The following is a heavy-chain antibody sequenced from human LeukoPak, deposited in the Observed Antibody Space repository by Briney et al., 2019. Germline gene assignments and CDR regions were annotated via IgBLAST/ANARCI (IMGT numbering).Heavy chain of an antibody. CDR2: IGTYGGDT. J-gene: IGHJ5*01. CDR3: ARDLWNFYVDSGYNRDFDS. V-gene: IGHV1-18*01. CDR1: TSR. Sequence: ASVTVSCKATSRISWVRQAPGQGLEWMGWIGTYGGDTYYAQKFQGRITVTTDTSTSTVYMELRNLRSDDTAVYYCARDLWNFYVDSGYNRDFDSWGQGTLVTVSS. D-gene: IGHD3-22*01.